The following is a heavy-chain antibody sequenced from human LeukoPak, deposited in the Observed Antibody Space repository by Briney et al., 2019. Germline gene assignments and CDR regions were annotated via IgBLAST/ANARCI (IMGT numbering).Heavy chain of an antibody. CDR1: GYTFTSHG. CDR2: IIPIFGTA. Sequence: SVKVSCKTYGYTFTSHGISWVRQAPGQGLEWMGGIIPIFGTANYAQKFQGRVTITADESTSTAYMELSSLRSEDTAVYYCARDQVHYYDSSGSSSYFGYWGQGTLVTVSS. CDR3: ARDQVHYYDSSGSSSYFGY. D-gene: IGHD3-22*01. J-gene: IGHJ4*02. V-gene: IGHV1-69*13.